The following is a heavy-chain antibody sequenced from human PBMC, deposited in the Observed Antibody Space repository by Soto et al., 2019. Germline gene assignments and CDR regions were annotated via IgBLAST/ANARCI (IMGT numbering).Heavy chain of an antibody. J-gene: IGHJ4*02. Sequence: SETLSLTCAVSGGSISSSNWWSWVRQPPGKGLEWIGEIYHSGSTNYNPSLKSRVTISVDKSKNQFSLKLSSVTAADTAVYYCARDPRIAAADYYFDYWGQGTLVTVS. CDR3: ARDPRIAAADYYFDY. CDR1: GGSISSSNW. V-gene: IGHV4-4*02. D-gene: IGHD6-13*01. CDR2: IYHSGST.